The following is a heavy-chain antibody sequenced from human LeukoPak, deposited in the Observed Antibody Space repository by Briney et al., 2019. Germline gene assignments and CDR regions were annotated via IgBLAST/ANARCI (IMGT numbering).Heavy chain of an antibody. CDR1: GFTFSTYA. J-gene: IGHJ4*02. Sequence: GGSLRLSCAASGFTFSTYAMSWVRQTPGTGLEWVSAIAASGYSTYYADSVKGRFTISRDNAKNSLYLQMNGLRAEDTAVYYCARDGPSWSRDYWGQGTLVTVSS. CDR3: ARDGPSWSRDY. D-gene: IGHD2-15*01. CDR2: IAASGYST. V-gene: IGHV3-23*01.